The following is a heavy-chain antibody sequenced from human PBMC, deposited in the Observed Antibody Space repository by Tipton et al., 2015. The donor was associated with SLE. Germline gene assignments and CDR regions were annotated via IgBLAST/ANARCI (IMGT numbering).Heavy chain of an antibody. D-gene: IGHD5-18*01. J-gene: IGHJ4*02. Sequence: LRLSCTVSGGSISSYYWGWIRQPAGKGLEWIGRIYTSGSTNYNPSLKSRVTISVDTSKNQFSLKLSSVTAADTAVYYCASVDTAILWGQGTLVTVSS. CDR2: IYTSGST. CDR3: ASVDTAIL. CDR1: GGSISSYY. V-gene: IGHV4-4*07.